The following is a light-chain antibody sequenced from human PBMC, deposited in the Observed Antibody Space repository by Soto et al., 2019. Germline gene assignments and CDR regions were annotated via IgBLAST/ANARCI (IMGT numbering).Light chain of an antibody. J-gene: IGKJ1*01. V-gene: IGKV1-12*01. CDR1: QDINNR. CDR2: AAS. Sequence: DIQMTQAPSSVSASVGDRVTITCRASQDINNRVAWFQQRPGRAPKYLIPAASILQSGFPSRFSATGSGTDFTLTIDSLQPEDFATYYCLQVKNFPRTFGQGTKLEIK. CDR3: LQVKNFPRT.